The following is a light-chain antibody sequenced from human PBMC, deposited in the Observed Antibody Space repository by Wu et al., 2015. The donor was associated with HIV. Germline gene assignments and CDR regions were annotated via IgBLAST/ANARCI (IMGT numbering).Light chain of an antibody. CDR2: GAS. Sequence: EIVLTQFPGTLSLSPGERATLSCRASQSVSSSYLVWYQQKPGQAPRLLIYGASSRATGTPDRFSGSGSGTDFTLTISRLEPEDFAVHYCQHYGSSPITFGQGTRLEIK. CDR3: QHYGSSPIT. V-gene: IGKV3-20*01. CDR1: QSVSSSY. J-gene: IGKJ5*01.